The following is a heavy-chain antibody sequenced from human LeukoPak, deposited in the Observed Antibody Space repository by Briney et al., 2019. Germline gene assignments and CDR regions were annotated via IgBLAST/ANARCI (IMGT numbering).Heavy chain of an antibody. CDR2: LYYSGST. CDR1: GGSISSRSYY. V-gene: IGHV4-39*01. Sequence: SETLSLTCTVSGGSISSRSYYWGWIRQPPGKGLEWIGSLYYSGSTYYNPSLKSRVTISVDTSKNQFSLRLSSVTAADTAVYYCARRPRVFDYWGQGTLVTVSS. CDR3: ARRPRVFDY. D-gene: IGHD5-24*01. J-gene: IGHJ4*02.